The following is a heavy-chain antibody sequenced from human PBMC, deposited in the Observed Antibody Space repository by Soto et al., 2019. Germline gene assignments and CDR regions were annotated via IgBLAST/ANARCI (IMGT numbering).Heavy chain of an antibody. V-gene: IGHV3-30*04. D-gene: IGHD3-10*01. CDR2: ISKDGSHK. CDR3: ARSRSGAVADSFDF. J-gene: IGHJ4*02. CDR1: GFSFSLHA. Sequence: GESLKISCAASGFSFSLHAIHWVRQAPGKGLEWVAVISKDGSHKYYLDSVKGLFTISRDNSKNILYLQMNSLRDEDTAVYYCARSRSGAVADSFDFWGQGTLVTVSS.